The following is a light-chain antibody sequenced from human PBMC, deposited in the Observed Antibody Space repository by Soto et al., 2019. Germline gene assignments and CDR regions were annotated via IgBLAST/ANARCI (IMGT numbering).Light chain of an antibody. CDR3: QQYGSSPT. CDR2: GAS. J-gene: IGKJ1*01. V-gene: IGKV3-20*01. CDR1: QSVSSSY. Sequence: AVTQSPGTLSLSQGERATLSCRASQSVSSSYLAWYQQKPGQAPRLLIYGASSRATGIPDRFSGSGSGTDFTLTISRLEPEDFAVYYCQQYGSSPTFGQGTKVDIK.